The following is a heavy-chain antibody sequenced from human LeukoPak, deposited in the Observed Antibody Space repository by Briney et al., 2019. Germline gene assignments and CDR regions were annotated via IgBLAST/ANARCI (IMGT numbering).Heavy chain of an antibody. CDR1: GGSITGDY. CDR3: ARDAWEMATGSTWFDP. D-gene: IGHD5-24*01. J-gene: IGHJ5*02. Sequence: SETLSLTCTVSGGSITGDYWSWIRQPPGKGLEWIGYIYYSGSTNYNPSLKSRVTISVDTSKNQFSLKLSSVTAADTAVYYCARDAWEMATGSTWFDPWGQGTLVTVSS. CDR2: IYYSGST. V-gene: IGHV4-59*01.